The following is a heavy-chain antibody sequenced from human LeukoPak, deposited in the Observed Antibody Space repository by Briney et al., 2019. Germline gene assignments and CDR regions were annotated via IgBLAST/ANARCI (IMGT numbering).Heavy chain of an antibody. D-gene: IGHD1-1*01. CDR1: AGSINSGSYY. V-gene: IGHV4-31*03. CDR2: IYYSRST. J-gene: IGHJ5*01. Sequence: SETLSLTCTVSAGSINSGSYYCTWIRHLPGQGLEWIGHIYYSRSTYYNPSLQSRVTISLDTSKIQFSLNLTSVTAADTAVYYCARGSDWSEYHGFDCWGQGTLVTVSS. CDR3: ARGSDWSEYHGFDC.